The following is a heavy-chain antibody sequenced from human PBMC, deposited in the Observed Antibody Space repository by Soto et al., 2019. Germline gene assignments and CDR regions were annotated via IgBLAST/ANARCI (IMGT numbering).Heavy chain of an antibody. CDR2: INPKNDDT. J-gene: IGHJ4*02. D-gene: IGHD2-8*02. CDR1: GYRFINFY. Sequence: QVQLVQSGAEVKKPGASVRVSCKAFGYRFINFYRHWVRQDTGQGLEWMGLINPKNDDTNYAKKFQGRVNMTRDTSISVAYMELSGLNSGGTAVYYCARDDTGANFGYWGQGTLVTV. CDR3: ARDDTGANFGY. V-gene: IGHV1-2*02.